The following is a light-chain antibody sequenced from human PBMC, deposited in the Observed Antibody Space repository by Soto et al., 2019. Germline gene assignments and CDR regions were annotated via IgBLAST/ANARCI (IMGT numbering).Light chain of an antibody. V-gene: IGKV3-11*01. Sequence: EIVLTQSPATLSLSPGERATLSCRASQNVNSYLAWYQQKPGQAPRLLIYDATNRATGIPARFSGSGSGTDFTLTISSLEPEDFAVYYCQQRSFWPPLTFGGGTKLEIK. CDR1: QNVNSY. CDR3: QQRSFWPPLT. J-gene: IGKJ4*01. CDR2: DAT.